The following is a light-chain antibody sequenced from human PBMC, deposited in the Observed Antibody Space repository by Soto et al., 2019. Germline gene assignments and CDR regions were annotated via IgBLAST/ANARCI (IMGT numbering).Light chain of an antibody. CDR1: QSISSW. J-gene: IGKJ1*01. CDR3: QQYNSYWT. V-gene: IGKV1-5*03. Sequence: DIQMTQSPSTLSASLGDRVTITCRASQSISSWLAWYQQKPGKAPKLLIYKASSLESGVPSRFSGSGSETEFTLTNSSLQPDDFATYYCQQYNSYWTFGQGTKVEIK. CDR2: KAS.